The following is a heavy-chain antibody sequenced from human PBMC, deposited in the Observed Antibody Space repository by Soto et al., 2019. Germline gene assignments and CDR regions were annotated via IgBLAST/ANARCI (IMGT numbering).Heavy chain of an antibody. CDR3: ARAGKYSSSNRWFDP. Sequence: GASVKVSCKASGGTFSSYAISWVRQAPGQGLEWMGGIIPIFGTANYAQKFQGRVTITADESTSTAYMELSSLRSEDTAVYYCARAGKYSSSNRWFDPWGQGTLVTVSS. V-gene: IGHV1-69*13. D-gene: IGHD6-13*01. J-gene: IGHJ5*02. CDR1: GGTFSSYA. CDR2: IIPIFGTA.